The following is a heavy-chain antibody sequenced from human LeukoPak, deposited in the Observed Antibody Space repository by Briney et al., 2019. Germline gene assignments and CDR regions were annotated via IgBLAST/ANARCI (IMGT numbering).Heavy chain of an antibody. V-gene: IGHV3-30*04. CDR3: ARLTPALYNLQPPYGYNWFDP. J-gene: IGHJ5*02. D-gene: IGHD1-1*01. CDR2: ISYDGNNY. Sequence: GGSLRLSCAASGFTFRTYSMHWVRQAPARGREGVAVISYDGNNYYYADSVKGRLTISRDNSKNTLYLQMNSLRAEDTAIYYCARLTPALYNLQPPYGYNWFDPWGQGTLVTVSS. CDR1: GFTFRTYS.